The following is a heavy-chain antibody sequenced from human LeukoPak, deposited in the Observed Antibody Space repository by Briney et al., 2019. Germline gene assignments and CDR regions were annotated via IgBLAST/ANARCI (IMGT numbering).Heavy chain of an antibody. CDR2: ISYDGSHK. V-gene: IGHV3-30*04. J-gene: IGHJ4*02. CDR1: GFTFTHYA. D-gene: IGHD6-6*01. Sequence: PGGSLRLSCAASGFTFTHYAMHWVRQAPGKGLEWVSIISYDGSHKYYADSVKGRFTISRDNSKNTLYLQMNSLRSEDTAVYYCVRDQVEYSTSSTLDYWSQGTLVTVSS. CDR3: VRDQVEYSTSSTLDY.